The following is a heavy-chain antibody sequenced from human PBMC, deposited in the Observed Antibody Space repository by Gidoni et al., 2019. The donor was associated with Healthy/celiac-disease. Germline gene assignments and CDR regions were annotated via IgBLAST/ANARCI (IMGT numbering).Heavy chain of an antibody. V-gene: IGHV3-23*01. CDR3: AKDLEQWLGKYYFDY. Sequence: EVQLLESGGGLLQPGGSLRLSCAASGFPFSSYAMSWVRQAPGTGLEWVSAISGSGGSTYYADSVKGRFTISRDNSKNTLYLQMNSLRAEDTAVYYCAKDLEQWLGKYYFDYWGQGTLVTVSS. CDR1: GFPFSSYA. CDR2: ISGSGGST. D-gene: IGHD6-19*01. J-gene: IGHJ4*02.